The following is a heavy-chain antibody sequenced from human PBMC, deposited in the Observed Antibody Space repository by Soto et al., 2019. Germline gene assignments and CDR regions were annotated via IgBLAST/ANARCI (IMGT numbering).Heavy chain of an antibody. CDR3: ARSIVVVTALDY. D-gene: IGHD2-21*02. V-gene: IGHV1-3*01. Sequence: ASVKVSCKTSGYTFTSYALHWVRQAPGQRLEWMGWINAGNGNTKYSQKFQGRVTITRDTSASTAYMELSSLRSEDTAVYYCARSIVVVTALDYWGQGTLVTVSS. J-gene: IGHJ4*02. CDR2: INAGNGNT. CDR1: GYTFTSYA.